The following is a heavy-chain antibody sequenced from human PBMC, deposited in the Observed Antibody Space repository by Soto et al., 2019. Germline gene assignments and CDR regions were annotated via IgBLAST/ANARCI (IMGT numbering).Heavy chain of an antibody. Sequence: PGGSLRLSCAASGFTFSSYSMNWVRQAPGKGLEWVSYISSSSSTIYYADSVKGRFTISRDNAKNSLYLQMNSLRDEDTAVYYCARESSHPVRLAVAGTFSNYYYGMDVWGQGTTVTVSS. V-gene: IGHV3-48*02. CDR3: ARESSHPVRLAVAGTFSNYYYGMDV. CDR1: GFTFSSYS. CDR2: ISSSSSTI. J-gene: IGHJ6*02. D-gene: IGHD6-19*01.